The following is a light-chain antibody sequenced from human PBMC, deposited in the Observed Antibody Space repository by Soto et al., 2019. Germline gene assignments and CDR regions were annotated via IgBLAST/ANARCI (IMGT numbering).Light chain of an antibody. J-gene: IGKJ2*01. CDR1: QGVTSSY. Sequence: EIVLTQSPGTLSLSPGEGTTLSCRASQGVTSSYLAWYQQKPGQAPRLLIYGASSRATGIPDRFSGSGSGTDFTLTISRLEPEDFEVYYCQQYGSSPRTFGQGTKLEIK. V-gene: IGKV3-20*01. CDR3: QQYGSSPRT. CDR2: GAS.